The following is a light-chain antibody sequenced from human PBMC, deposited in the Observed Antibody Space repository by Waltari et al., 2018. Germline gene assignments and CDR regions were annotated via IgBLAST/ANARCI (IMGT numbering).Light chain of an antibody. J-gene: IGLJ1*01. Sequence: QSVLTQPPSASGTPGQRVTISCSGSRSNIGNNYGYWYQQLPGTAPQPLIYRNNQRPSVFPDCVSGSATGDTASLTIAGVQAEDEADDYCNCRDTSGNHYVFGPGTKVTVL. V-gene: IGLV1-47*01. CDR2: RNN. CDR1: RSNIGNNY. CDR3: NCRDTSGNHYV.